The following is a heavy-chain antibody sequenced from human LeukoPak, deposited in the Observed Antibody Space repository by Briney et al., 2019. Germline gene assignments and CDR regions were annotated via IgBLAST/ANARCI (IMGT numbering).Heavy chain of an antibody. J-gene: IGHJ4*02. V-gene: IGHV1-2*02. Sequence: ASAKVSCKASGYTFTGYYMHWVRQAPGQGLEWMGWINPNSGGTNYAQKFQGRVTMTRDTSISTAYMELSRLRSDDTAVYYCARDRRFGEPFDYWGQGTLVTVSS. CDR3: ARDRRFGEPFDY. D-gene: IGHD3-10*01. CDR1: GYTFTGYY. CDR2: INPNSGGT.